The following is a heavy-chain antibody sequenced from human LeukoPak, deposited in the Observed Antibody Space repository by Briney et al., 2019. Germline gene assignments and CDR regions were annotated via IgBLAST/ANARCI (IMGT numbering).Heavy chain of an antibody. D-gene: IGHD3-22*01. CDR3: ARDLNAAYYYDSSGYLDY. CDR2: INQDGSEK. Sequence: GGSLTLSCAASGFTFSSYWMSWVRQAPGKGLEWVANINQDGSEKYYVDSVKGRFTISRDNSKNTLYLQMNSLRAEDTAVYYCARDLNAAYYYDSSGYLDYWGQGTLVTVSS. V-gene: IGHV3-7*01. J-gene: IGHJ4*02. CDR1: GFTFSSYW.